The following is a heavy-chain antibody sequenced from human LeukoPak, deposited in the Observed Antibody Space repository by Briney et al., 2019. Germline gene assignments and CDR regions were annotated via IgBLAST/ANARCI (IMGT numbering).Heavy chain of an antibody. CDR2: IYSGGST. J-gene: IGHJ4*02. D-gene: IGHD5-12*01. CDR1: GFTVNNNY. V-gene: IGHV3-66*04. Sequence: GGSLRLSCAASGFTVNNNYMNWVRQAPGKGLEWVSVIYSGGSTYYADSVKGRFTISRDNSKNTLYLQMNSLRAEDTAVYYCSRQVSGYENYFDYWGQGTLVTVSS. CDR3: SRQVSGYENYFDY.